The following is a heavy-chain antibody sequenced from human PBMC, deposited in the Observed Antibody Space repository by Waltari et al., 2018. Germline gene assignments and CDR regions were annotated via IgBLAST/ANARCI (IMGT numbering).Heavy chain of an antibody. CDR1: GGTFSSYA. D-gene: IGHD6-19*01. CDR3: AREVAGMGTYNWFDP. J-gene: IGHJ5*02. Sequence: QVQLVQSGAEVKKPGSSVKVSCKASGGTFSSYAISWVRKAPGQGFEWMGGIIPILGTANYEQKFQGRVTITTYESTSTAYMELSSLRSEDTAVYYCAREVAGMGTYNWFDPWGQGTLVTVSS. CDR2: IIPILGTA. V-gene: IGHV1-69*05.